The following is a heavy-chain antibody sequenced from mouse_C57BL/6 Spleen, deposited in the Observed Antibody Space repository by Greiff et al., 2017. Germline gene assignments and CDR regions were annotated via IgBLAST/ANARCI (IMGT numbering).Heavy chain of an antibody. CDR3: ARREGGSSGFFDY. CDR2: IYPRSGNT. V-gene: IGHV1-81*01. D-gene: IGHD3-2*02. CDR1: GYTFTSYG. J-gene: IGHJ2*01. Sequence: QVQLKQSGAELARPGASVKLSCKASGYTFTSYGISWVKQRTGQGLEWIGEIYPRSGNTYYNEKFKGKATLTADKSSSTAYVELRSLTSEDSAVYFCARREGGSSGFFDYWGQGTTLTVSS.